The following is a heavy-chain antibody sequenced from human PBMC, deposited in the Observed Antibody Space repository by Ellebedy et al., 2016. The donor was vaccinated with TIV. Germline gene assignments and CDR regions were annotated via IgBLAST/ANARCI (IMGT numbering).Heavy chain of an antibody. V-gene: IGHV3-30*18. CDR3: AKAQGGDVSDAFDI. D-gene: IGHD3-16*01. Sequence: GESLKISCAASGFSFSSYGMHWVRQAPGKGLEWVAVISYDGSNKYYADSVKGRFTISRDNSKNTLYLQMNSLRAEDTAVYYCAKAQGGDVSDAFDIWGQGTMVTVSS. CDR2: ISYDGSNK. CDR1: GFSFSSYG. J-gene: IGHJ3*02.